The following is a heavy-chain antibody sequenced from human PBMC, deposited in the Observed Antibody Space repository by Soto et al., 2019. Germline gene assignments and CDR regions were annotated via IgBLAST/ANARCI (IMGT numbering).Heavy chain of an antibody. CDR1: GGTFSSCS. J-gene: IGHJ3*02. CDR3: ASRKGTFNNAFDI. CDR2: IIPIFGTA. V-gene: IGHV1-69*06. Sequence: SVKVSCKSSGGTFSSCSISWGRRAPGQGLEWMGGIIPIFGTANYAQKFQGRVTITADKSTSTAYMELSSLRSEDTAVYYCASRKGTFNNAFDIWGQGTMVTVSS. D-gene: IGHD3-16*01.